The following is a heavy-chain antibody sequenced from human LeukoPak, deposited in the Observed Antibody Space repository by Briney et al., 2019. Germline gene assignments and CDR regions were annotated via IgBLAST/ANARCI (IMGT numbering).Heavy chain of an antibody. CDR3: ARVGTNSYYNWFDT. V-gene: IGHV3-7*03. D-gene: IGHD2-2*01. CDR1: GFTFSRYW. J-gene: IGHJ5*02. CDR2: IKQDGSEK. Sequence: GGSLRLSCAVSGFTFSRYWMSWVRQAPGKGLEWVANIKQDGSEKYYVDSVKGRFTISRDNAKNSLYLQMNSLRVEDTAMYYCARVGTNSYYNWFDTWGRGNLVTVSS.